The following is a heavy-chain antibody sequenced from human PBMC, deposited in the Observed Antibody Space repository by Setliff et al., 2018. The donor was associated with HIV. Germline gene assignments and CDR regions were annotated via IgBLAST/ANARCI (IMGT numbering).Heavy chain of an antibody. J-gene: IGHJ4*02. V-gene: IGHV5-51*01. D-gene: IGHD3-10*01. CDR2: IYCGDSRT. CDR1: GYNFANYW. CDR3: GRYASGSYYFDY. Sequence: PGESLKISCRGSGYNFANYWIGWVPQMPGKGLEWMGLIYCGDSRTRYSPSFQGQVTISADKSITTAYLQWSSLKASDTAIYYCGRYASGSYYFDYWGQGTLVTVSS.